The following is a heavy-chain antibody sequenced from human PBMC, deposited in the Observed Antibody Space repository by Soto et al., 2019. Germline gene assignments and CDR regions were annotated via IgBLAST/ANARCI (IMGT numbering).Heavy chain of an antibody. CDR2: ISKDSGRAT. D-gene: IGHD3-10*01. Sequence: GGSLRLSCAASGFIFRDWFMSWIRQAPGKGLEWISYISKDSGRATRYADSVKGRFTISRDNAKNSLFLQMNNLTVEDTAVYYCVRGITIIRGIHFDYWGQGTLVTVSS. V-gene: IGHV3-11*01. CDR1: GFIFRDWF. J-gene: IGHJ4*02. CDR3: VRGITIIRGIHFDY.